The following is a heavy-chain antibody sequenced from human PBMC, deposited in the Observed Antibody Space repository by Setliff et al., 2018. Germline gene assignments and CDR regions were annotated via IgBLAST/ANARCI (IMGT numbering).Heavy chain of an antibody. D-gene: IGHD6-19*01. Sequence: PGGSLRLSCAASGFTFSDSYMSWIRQAPGKGLEWISYISPSSDRVYYSKSVEGRFSVSRDNAKKSLYLQMNSLRVDDTAVYYCARDLRVAVAGFDLWGQGSLVTVSS. CDR2: ISPSSDRV. V-gene: IGHV3-11*01. CDR3: ARDLRVAVAGFDL. J-gene: IGHJ4*02. CDR1: GFTFSDSY.